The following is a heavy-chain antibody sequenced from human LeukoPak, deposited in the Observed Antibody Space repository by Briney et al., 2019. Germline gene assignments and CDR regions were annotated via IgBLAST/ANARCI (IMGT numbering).Heavy chain of an antibody. CDR1: GYTFTSYG. CDR2: ISAYNGNT. CDR3: ARALSTTVVTPGFI. J-gene: IGHJ4*02. V-gene: IGHV1-18*01. Sequence: GASVKVSCKASGYTFTSYGISWVRQAPGQGLEWMGWISAYNGNTNYAQKLQGRVTMTTDTSTSTAYMELRGLRSDDTSVYYCARALSTTVVTPGFIWGQGTLVTVSS. D-gene: IGHD4-23*01.